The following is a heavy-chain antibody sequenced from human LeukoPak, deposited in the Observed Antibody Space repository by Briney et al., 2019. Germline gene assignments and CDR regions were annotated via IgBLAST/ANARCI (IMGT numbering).Heavy chain of an antibody. V-gene: IGHV3-7*01. Sequence: GGSPRLSCAASGFTFSNYWMTWVRQAPGKGLEWVAHINQDGSKEYYMDSVKARFTISRGNAKNSLSLQMNSLRAEDTAVYYCVRDGGVSGYDLLDYWGQGTLVTVSS. D-gene: IGHD5-12*01. J-gene: IGHJ4*02. CDR3: VRDGGVSGYDLLDY. CDR2: INQDGSKE. CDR1: GFTFSNYW.